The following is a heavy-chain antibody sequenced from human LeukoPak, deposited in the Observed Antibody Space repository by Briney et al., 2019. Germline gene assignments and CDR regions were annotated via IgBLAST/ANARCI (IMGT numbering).Heavy chain of an antibody. J-gene: IGHJ4*02. CDR2: ISRSRSYI. CDR1: GFIFSSYS. Sequence: GGSLRLSCAASGFIFSSYSMNWVRQAPGKGLEWVSSISRSRSYIYYADSVKGRFTISRDNAKNSLYLQMNSLRAEDTAVYYCARDGGATIPDVPGYWGQGTLVTVSS. CDR3: ARDGGATIPDVPGY. V-gene: IGHV3-21*01. D-gene: IGHD5-24*01.